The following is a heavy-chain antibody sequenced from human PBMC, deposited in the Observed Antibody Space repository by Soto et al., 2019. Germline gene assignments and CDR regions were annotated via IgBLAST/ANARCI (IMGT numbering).Heavy chain of an antibody. CDR1: RDCFSSVGVH. V-gene: IGHV4-30-4*01. Sequence: SLSLTCTVCRDCFSSVGVHGACLRRPPGKGLEWIGYIYNGGSTYYRPSLESRMHMSLDATRNHYSLRLTSVTAADTAVYFCARPTVALDTISYFDYCGQRKLVTVSS. CDR3: ARPTVALDTISYFDY. D-gene: IGHD3-3*01. J-gene: IGHJ4*02. CDR2: IYNGGST.